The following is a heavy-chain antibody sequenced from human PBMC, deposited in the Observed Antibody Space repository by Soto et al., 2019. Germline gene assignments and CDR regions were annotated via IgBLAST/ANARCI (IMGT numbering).Heavy chain of an antibody. D-gene: IGHD5-18*01. CDR2: IYYSGST. Sequence: QLQLQESGPGLVKPSETLSLTCTVSGGSISSSSYYWGWIRQPPGKGLEWIGNIYYSGSTYYNPSLKSRVTISVDTSKNQFSLKLSSVTAADTSVYYCAIHKQGYSYDIDYWGQGTLVTVSS. CDR1: GGSISSSSYY. CDR3: AIHKQGYSYDIDY. V-gene: IGHV4-39*01. J-gene: IGHJ4*02.